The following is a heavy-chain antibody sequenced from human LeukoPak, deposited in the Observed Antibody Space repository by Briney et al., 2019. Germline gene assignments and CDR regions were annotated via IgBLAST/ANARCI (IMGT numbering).Heavy chain of an antibody. CDR1: GYTFTSYD. D-gene: IGHD3-22*01. J-gene: IGHJ5*02. CDR2: MNPNSGNT. V-gene: IGHV1-8*01. Sequence: ASVTVSCKASGYTFTSYDINWVRQAPGQGLEWMGWMNPNSGNTGYAQKFQGRVTMTRNTSISTAYMELSSLRSEDTAVYYCARGAMIAGRFDPWGQGTLVTVSS. CDR3: ARGAMIAGRFDP.